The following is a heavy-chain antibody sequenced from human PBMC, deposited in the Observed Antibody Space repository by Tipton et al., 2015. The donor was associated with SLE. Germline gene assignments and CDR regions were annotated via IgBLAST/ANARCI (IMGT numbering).Heavy chain of an antibody. J-gene: IGHJ3*02. CDR2: IYYSGSA. CDR3: AREGVYYAFWSGYDGAFDI. D-gene: IGHD3-3*01. V-gene: IGHV4-31*03. Sequence: TLSLTCTVSGGSISSNNFFWSWLRQHPGKGLEWIGYIYYSGSAFYNPSLKSRVTMSVDTSKNQFFMRLSSATAADTAVYYCAREGVYYAFWSGYDGAFDIWGQGTMVTVSS. CDR1: GGSISSNNFF.